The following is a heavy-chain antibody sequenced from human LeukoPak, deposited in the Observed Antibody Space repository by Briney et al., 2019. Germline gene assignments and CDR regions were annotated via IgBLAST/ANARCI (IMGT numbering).Heavy chain of an antibody. V-gene: IGHV4-4*07. CDR1: GDSISSYY. Sequence: SETLSLTCTVSGDSISSYYWSWIRQPAGKGLEWIGRIYNSGSTTYNPSLKSRVTMSIDTSKNQFSLKLSSVTAADTAVHYCANPRRGDAFDIWGQGTMVTVSS. D-gene: IGHD3-16*01. CDR3: ANPRRGDAFDI. J-gene: IGHJ3*02. CDR2: IYNSGST.